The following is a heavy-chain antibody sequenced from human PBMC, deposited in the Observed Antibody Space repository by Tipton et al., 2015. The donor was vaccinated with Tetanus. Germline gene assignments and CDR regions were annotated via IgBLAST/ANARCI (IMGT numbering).Heavy chain of an antibody. CDR2: IYYSGST. CDR1: GGSISSSSYY. J-gene: IGHJ6*02. CDR3: ARHRLTGDTEYGMDV. V-gene: IGHV4-39*01. Sequence: TLSLTCTVSGGSISSSSYYWGWIRQPPGKGLEWIGSIYYSGSTYYNPSLKSRVTISVDTSKNRFSLKLSSVTAADTAVYYCARHRLTGDTEYGMDVWGQGTTVTVSS. D-gene: IGHD5-18*01.